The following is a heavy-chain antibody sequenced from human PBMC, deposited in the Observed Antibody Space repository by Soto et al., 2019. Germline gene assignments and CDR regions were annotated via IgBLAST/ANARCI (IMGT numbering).Heavy chain of an antibody. CDR3: ATFHSRSYFDDY. V-gene: IGHV3-73*01. Sequence: LRLSCAASGFTLSGSVIYWVRQPSGKGLEWVGRVRSRSNGYATAYAASVRGRFTISRDDSKNTAYLQMNSLKTEDTAVYFCATFHSRSYFDDYWGQGTLVTVSS. CDR1: GFTLSGSV. D-gene: IGHD3-22*01. J-gene: IGHJ4*02. CDR2: VRSRSNGYAT.